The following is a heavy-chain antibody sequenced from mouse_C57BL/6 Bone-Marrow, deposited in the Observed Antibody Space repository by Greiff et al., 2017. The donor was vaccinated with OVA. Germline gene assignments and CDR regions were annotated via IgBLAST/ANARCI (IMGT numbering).Heavy chain of an antibody. V-gene: IGHV5-4*01. CDR1: GFTFSSYA. CDR2: ISDGGSYT. J-gene: IGHJ3*01. CDR3: ARGDLPWFAY. Sequence: DVLLVESGGGLVKPGGSLKLSCAASGFTFSSYAMSWVRQTPEKRLEWVATISDGGSYTYYPDNVKGRFTISRDNAKNNLYLQMSHLKSEDTAVYYCARGDLPWFAYWGQGTLVTVSA. D-gene: IGHD2-1*01.